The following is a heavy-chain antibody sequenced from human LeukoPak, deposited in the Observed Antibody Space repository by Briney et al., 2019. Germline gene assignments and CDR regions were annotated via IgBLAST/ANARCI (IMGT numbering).Heavy chain of an antibody. D-gene: IGHD3-3*01. CDR1: GYTFTSYD. V-gene: IGHV1-8*01. Sequence: ASVKVSCKASGYTFTSYDINWVRQATGQGLEWMGWMNPNSGTTGYAQKFQGRVTMTRHTSISTAYMELSSLRSEDTAVYYCARVTTANWYDFWRGYPYYYYYMDVWGKGTTVAVSS. CDR3: ARVTTANWYDFWRGYPYYYYYMDV. CDR2: MNPNSGTT. J-gene: IGHJ6*03.